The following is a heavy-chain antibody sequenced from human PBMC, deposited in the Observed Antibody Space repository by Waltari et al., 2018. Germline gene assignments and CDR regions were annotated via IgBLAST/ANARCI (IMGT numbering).Heavy chain of an antibody. CDR2: ISYDGSNK. CDR3: AKQSYSSGWYGDYYYGMDV. V-gene: IGHV3-30*18. D-gene: IGHD6-19*01. J-gene: IGHJ6*02. CDR1: GFTFSSYG. Sequence: QVQLVESGGGVVQPGRSLRLSCAASGFTFSSYGMHWVRPAPGKGLEWVACISYDGSNKYYADSVKGRFTSSRDNSKNTLYLQMNSLRAEDTAVYYCAKQSYSSGWYGDYYYGMDVWGQGTTVTVSS.